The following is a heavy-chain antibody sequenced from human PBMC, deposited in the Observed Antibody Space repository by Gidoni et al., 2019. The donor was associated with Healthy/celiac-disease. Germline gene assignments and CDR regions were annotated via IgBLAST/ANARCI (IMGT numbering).Heavy chain of an antibody. CDR1: GFTFDDYA. J-gene: IGHJ4*02. CDR3: AKERYPSIAVAGYFDY. CDR2: ISWNSGSI. V-gene: IGHV3-9*01. D-gene: IGHD6-19*01. Sequence: EVQLVESGGGLVQPGRSLRLSCAASGFTFDDYAMHWARQAPGKGLEWVSGISWNSGSIGYADSVKGRFTISRDNAKNSLYLQMNSLRAEDTALYYCAKERYPSIAVAGYFDYWGQGTLVTVSS.